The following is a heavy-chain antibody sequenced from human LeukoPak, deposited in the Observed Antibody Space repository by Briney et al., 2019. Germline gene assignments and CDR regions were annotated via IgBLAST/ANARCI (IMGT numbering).Heavy chain of an antibody. V-gene: IGHV1-46*01. CDR2: INPSGGST. Sequence: ASVKVSCKASGYTFTSYYMHWVRQAPGQGLEWMGIINPSGGSTSYAQNFQGRVTMTRDTSTNTAYMELTRLRSDDTAVFYCARDGGSAKQDAFDIWGQGTMVTVSS. J-gene: IGHJ3*02. CDR1: GYTFTSYY. CDR3: ARDGGSAKQDAFDI. D-gene: IGHD3-10*01.